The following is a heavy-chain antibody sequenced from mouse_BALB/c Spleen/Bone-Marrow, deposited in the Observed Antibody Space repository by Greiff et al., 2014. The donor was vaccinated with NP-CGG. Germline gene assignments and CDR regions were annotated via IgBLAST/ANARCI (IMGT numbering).Heavy chain of an antibody. Sequence: QGQLKGSGGGLAKPGASGEMSCQASCYTFSSYWMPWGKKRAGQGLGWIWYINPSTGYTEYNQKFKDKATLTADKSSSTAYMQLSSLTSEDSAVYYCARSRITTRYYYAMDYWGQGTSVTVSS. CDR3: ARSRITTRYYYAMDY. D-gene: IGHD2-4*01. J-gene: IGHJ4*01. CDR2: INPSTGYT. V-gene: IGHV1-7*01. CDR1: CYTFSSYW.